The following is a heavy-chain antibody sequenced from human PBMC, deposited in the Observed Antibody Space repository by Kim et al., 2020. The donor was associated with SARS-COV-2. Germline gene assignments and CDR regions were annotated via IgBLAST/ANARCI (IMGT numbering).Heavy chain of an antibody. J-gene: IGHJ6*02. CDR1: GGTFSSYA. CDR2: IIPIFGTA. CDR3: AREFPITTGTIRGGFNVPLPELRRKAGIGADTMDV. D-gene: IGHD1-26*01. V-gene: IGHV1-69*13. Sequence: SVKVSCKASGGTFSSYAISWVRQAPGQGLEWMGGIIPIFGTANYAQKFQGRVTITADESTSTAYMELRSLRSEDTAVYYCAREFPITTGTIRGGFNVPLPELRRKAGIGADTMDVWGQGATVPVSS.